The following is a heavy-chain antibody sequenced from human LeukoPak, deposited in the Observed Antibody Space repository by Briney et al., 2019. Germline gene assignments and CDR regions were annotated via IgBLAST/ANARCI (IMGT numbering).Heavy chain of an antibody. CDR2: ISSSGSTI. Sequence: PGGSLRLSCAASGFTFSSYEMNWVRQAPGKGLEWVSYISSSGSTIYYADSVKGRFTISRDNSKNTLYLQMNSLRAEDTAVYYCARDYSYGYPRLYYYYYMDVWGKGTTVTVSS. J-gene: IGHJ6*03. CDR3: ARDYSYGYPRLYYYYYMDV. V-gene: IGHV3-48*03. CDR1: GFTFSSYE. D-gene: IGHD5-18*01.